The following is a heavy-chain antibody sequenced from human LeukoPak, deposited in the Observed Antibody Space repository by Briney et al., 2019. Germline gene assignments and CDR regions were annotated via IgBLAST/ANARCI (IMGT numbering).Heavy chain of an antibody. J-gene: IGHJ4*02. CDR3: ARDPSITMIAFFDY. CDR1: GGTFSSYA. Sequence: SVKVSCKASGGTFSSYAISWVRQAPGQGLEWMGGIIPIFGTANYAQKFQGRVTITTDESTSTAYMELSSLRSEDTAVYYCARDPSITMIAFFDYWGQGTLVTVSS. D-gene: IGHD3-22*01. V-gene: IGHV1-69*05. CDR2: IIPIFGTA.